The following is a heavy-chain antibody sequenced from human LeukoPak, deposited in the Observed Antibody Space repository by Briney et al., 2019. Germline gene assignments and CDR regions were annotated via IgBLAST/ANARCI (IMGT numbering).Heavy chain of an antibody. CDR3: ARVGVSWFGERGRYYYGMDV. CDR2: IYHSGST. Sequence: SETLSLTCAVSGYSISSGYYWGWIRPPPGKGLEWIGSIYHSGSTYYNPSLKSRVTISVDTSKNQFSLKLSSVTAADTAVYYCARVGVSWFGERGRYYYGMDVWGKGTTVTVSS. CDR1: GYSISSGYY. V-gene: IGHV4-38-2*01. D-gene: IGHD3-10*01. J-gene: IGHJ6*04.